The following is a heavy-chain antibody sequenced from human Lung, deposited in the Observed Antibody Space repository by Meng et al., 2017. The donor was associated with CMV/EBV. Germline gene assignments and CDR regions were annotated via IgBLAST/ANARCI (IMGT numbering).Heavy chain of an antibody. V-gene: IGHV4-39*07. CDR3: ARKLVVPAAIRNDAFDI. Sequence: SXTXSLXCTVSGGSISSSSYYWGWIRQPPGKGLEWIGSIYYNGSTYYNPSLKSRVTISVDTSKNQFSLKLSSVTAADTAVYYCARKLVVPAAIRNDAFDIWXQGTXVTVSS. CDR1: GGSISSSSYY. CDR2: IYYNGST. J-gene: IGHJ3*02. D-gene: IGHD2-2*01.